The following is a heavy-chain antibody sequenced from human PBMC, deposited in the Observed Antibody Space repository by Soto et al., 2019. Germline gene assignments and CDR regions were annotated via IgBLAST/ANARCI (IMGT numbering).Heavy chain of an antibody. D-gene: IGHD4-17*01. V-gene: IGHV4-59*08. CDR1: GGSISSYY. Sequence: SETLSLTCTVSGGSISSYYWSWIRQPPGKRLEWIGYIYYSGSTNYSPSLKSRVTISVDTSKNQFSLKLNSVTAADTAVYYCARHSSTTVVTTAYFDYWGQGTLVTVSS. CDR2: IYYSGST. J-gene: IGHJ4*02. CDR3: ARHSSTTVVTTAYFDY.